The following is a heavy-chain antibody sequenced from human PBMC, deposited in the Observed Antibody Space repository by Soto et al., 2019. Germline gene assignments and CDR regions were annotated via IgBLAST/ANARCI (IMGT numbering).Heavy chain of an antibody. CDR2: IIPILGIA. D-gene: IGHD3-22*01. J-gene: IGHJ6*02. CDR3: GRGHYDRSGYSPSYYGMCV. CDR1: GGTFSSYT. Sequence: EASVKVSCKASGGTFSSYTISWVRQSPGQGLEWMGRIIPILGIANYAQKFQGRVTITAVKSTSTAYMELRSLRSHDTTVYYCGRGHYDRSGYSPSYYGMCVWGQGPRVSVSS. V-gene: IGHV1-69*02.